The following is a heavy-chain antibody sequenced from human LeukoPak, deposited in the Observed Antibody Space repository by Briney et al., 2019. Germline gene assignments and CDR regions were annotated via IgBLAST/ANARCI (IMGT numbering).Heavy chain of an antibody. V-gene: IGHV4-38-2*02. J-gene: IGHJ4*02. CDR1: GYSISSGYY. Sequence: PSETLSLTCAVSGYSISSGYYWGWIRQPPGKGLEWIGSIYHSGSTYYNPSLKSRVTISVDTSKNQFSLKLSSVTAADTAVYYCARESEVTNRASDYWGQGTLVTVSS. D-gene: IGHD7-27*01. CDR2: IYHSGST. CDR3: ARESEVTNRASDY.